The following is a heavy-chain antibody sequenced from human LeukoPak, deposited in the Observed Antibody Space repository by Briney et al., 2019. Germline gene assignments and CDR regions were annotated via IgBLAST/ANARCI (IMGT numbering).Heavy chain of an antibody. D-gene: IGHD2-15*01. J-gene: IGHJ3*02. CDR3: TRTLGDCSGGSCYSAFDI. CDR2: IFYSGST. CDR1: GGSFSNYY. Sequence: SETLSLTCAVYGGSFSNYYWSWIRQPPGKGLEWIGYIFYSGSTNYNPSLKSRVTISVDTSKNQFSLKLSSVTAADTAVYYCTRTLGDCSGGSCYSAFDIWGQGTMVTVSS. V-gene: IGHV4-59*12.